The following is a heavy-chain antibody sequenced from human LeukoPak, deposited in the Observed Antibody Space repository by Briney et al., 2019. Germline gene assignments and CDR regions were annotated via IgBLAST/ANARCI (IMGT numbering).Heavy chain of an antibody. Sequence: SETLSLTCTVSGGSISSGDYYWSWIRQPPGKGLEWIGYIYYSGSTYYNPSLKSRVTISVDTSKNQFSLKLSSVTAADTAVCYCAREPYYYGSGSLYYFDYWGQGTLVTVSS. CDR3: AREPYYYGSGSLYYFDY. V-gene: IGHV4-30-4*01. CDR1: GGSISSGDYY. D-gene: IGHD3-10*01. CDR2: IYYSGST. J-gene: IGHJ4*02.